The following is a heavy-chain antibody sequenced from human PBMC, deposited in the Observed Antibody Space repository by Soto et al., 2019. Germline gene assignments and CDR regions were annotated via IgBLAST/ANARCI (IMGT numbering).Heavy chain of an antibody. Sequence: QVQLVESGGGVVQPGGSLRLSCAASGYTFSRYGMHWVRQAPGKGLEWVTFIAYDGSNEYYADSVKGRFTIARDNSKNTRYLQMNSLRAEDTAVYYCAKMTTALGYYSHAMDVWGQGTTVSVSS. CDR2: IAYDGSNE. J-gene: IGHJ6*02. D-gene: IGHD5-18*01. V-gene: IGHV3-30*18. CDR1: GYTFSRYG. CDR3: AKMTTALGYYSHAMDV.